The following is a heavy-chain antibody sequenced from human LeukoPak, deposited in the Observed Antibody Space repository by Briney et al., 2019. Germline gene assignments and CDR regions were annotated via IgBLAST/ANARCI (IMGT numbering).Heavy chain of an antibody. CDR3: ARDPLHFYDSVDSSFDF. D-gene: IGHD3-22*01. Sequence: SETLSLTCTVSGGSINSHYWSWIRQPAGRGLEWIGRIYTTGSTNYNPSLKSRVTMSVDTSNNQFSLKLSSVTAADTAVYYCARDPLHFYDSVDSSFDFWGQGTLVTVSS. CDR2: IYTTGST. CDR1: GGSINSHY. J-gene: IGHJ4*02. V-gene: IGHV4-4*07.